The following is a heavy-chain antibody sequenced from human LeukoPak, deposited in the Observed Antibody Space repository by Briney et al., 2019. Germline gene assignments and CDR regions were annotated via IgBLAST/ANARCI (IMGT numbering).Heavy chain of an antibody. J-gene: IGHJ4*02. V-gene: IGHV3-11*04. CDR2: ISSSGSTI. D-gene: IGHD6-19*01. CDR3: ARDSLGSGWYDY. Sequence: PGGSLRLSCAASGFTVSSNYMSWVRQAPGKGLEGVSYISSSGSTIYYADSVKGRFTISRDNAKNSLYLQMNSLRAEDTAVYYCARDSLGSGWYDYWGQGTLVTVSS. CDR1: GFTVSSNY.